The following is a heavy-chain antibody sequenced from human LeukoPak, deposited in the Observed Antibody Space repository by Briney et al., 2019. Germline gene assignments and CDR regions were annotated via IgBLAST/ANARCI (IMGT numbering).Heavy chain of an antibody. D-gene: IGHD3-10*01. J-gene: IGHJ5*02. Sequence: SETLSLTCTVSGGSISNFSFYWGWIRQPPGKGLEWIGIIYYSGSTYYNPSLKSRVTISVDTSKNQFSLRLSSVTAADTAVYYCARDYGSGSYLSWFDPWGQGTLVTVSS. V-gene: IGHV4-39*02. CDR2: IYYSGST. CDR3: ARDYGSGSYLSWFDP. CDR1: GGSISNFSFY.